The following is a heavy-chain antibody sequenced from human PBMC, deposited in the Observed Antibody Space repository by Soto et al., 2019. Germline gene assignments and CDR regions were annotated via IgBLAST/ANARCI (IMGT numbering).Heavy chain of an antibody. Sequence: GALRLSCAASGFTFSSYAMSWVRQAPGKGLEWVSAISGSGGSTYYADSVKGRFTISRDNSKNTLYLQMNSLRAEDTAVYYCAKDGTVLYYDFWSGYSTGDYLYGMDVWGQGTTVTVSS. V-gene: IGHV3-23*01. CDR3: AKDGTVLYYDFWSGYSTGDYLYGMDV. D-gene: IGHD3-3*01. J-gene: IGHJ6*02. CDR2: ISGSGGST. CDR1: GFTFSSYA.